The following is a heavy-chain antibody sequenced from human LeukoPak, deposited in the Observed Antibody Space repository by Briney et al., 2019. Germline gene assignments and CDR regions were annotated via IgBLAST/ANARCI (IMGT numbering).Heavy chain of an antibody. Sequence: GDSLKISCKGSGYSSTSYWIGWVRQMPGKGLEWMGIIYPGDSGTKYSPSFQGQVTISADKSISTAYLQWSSLKASDTAMYYCARRPTIPLGAFDIWGQGTMITVSS. CDR3: ARRPTIPLGAFDI. D-gene: IGHD3-9*01. J-gene: IGHJ3*02. CDR2: IYPGDSGT. V-gene: IGHV5-51*01. CDR1: GYSSTSYW.